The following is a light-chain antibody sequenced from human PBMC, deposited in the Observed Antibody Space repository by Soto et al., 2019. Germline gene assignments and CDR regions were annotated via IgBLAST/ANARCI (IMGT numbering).Light chain of an antibody. Sequence: AIQMTQSPPSLSASVGDRVTITCRASQGIRNDLGWFQQKPGKAPKLLIYGASSVQSGVPSSFSGSGSGTDFTLTISSLQPEDFATYYCLQNFNYPYTFGQGTKLEIK. V-gene: IGKV1-6*02. CDR3: LQNFNYPYT. J-gene: IGKJ2*01. CDR2: GAS. CDR1: QGIRND.